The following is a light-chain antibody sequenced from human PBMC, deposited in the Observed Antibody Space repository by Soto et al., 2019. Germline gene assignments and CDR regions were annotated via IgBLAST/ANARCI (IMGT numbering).Light chain of an antibody. CDR2: AAS. J-gene: IGKJ2*01. Sequence: DIQMTQSPSTLSASVGDRVTITCRASQRISSWLAWYQQKPGKAPKLLIYAASSLESGVPSRFSGSGSGTEFTLTISSLQPDDFATYYCLQYNSPYTFGQGTKLEIK. CDR1: QRISSW. CDR3: LQYNSPYT. V-gene: IGKV1-5*01.